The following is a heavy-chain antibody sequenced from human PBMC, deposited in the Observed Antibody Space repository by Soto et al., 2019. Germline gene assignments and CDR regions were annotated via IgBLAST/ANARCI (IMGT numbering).Heavy chain of an antibody. Sequence: SETLSLTCTVSGGSISRYYWSWIRQPPGKGLEWIGYIYYSGSTNYNPSLKSRVTISVDTSKNQFSLKLSSVTAADTAVYYCARTTDDWGQGTLVTVSS. V-gene: IGHV4-59*01. J-gene: IGHJ4*02. CDR3: ARTTDD. CDR2: IYYSGST. D-gene: IGHD1-1*01. CDR1: GGSISRYY.